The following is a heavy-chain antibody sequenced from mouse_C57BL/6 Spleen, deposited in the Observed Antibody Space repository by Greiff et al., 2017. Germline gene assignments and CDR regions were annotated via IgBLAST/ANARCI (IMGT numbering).Heavy chain of an antibody. D-gene: IGHD3-2*02. CDR1: GYTFTSYW. J-gene: IGHJ4*01. V-gene: IGHV1-55*01. Sequence: QVQLKEPGAELVKPGASVKMSCKASGYTFTSYWITWVKQRPGQGLEWIGDIYPGSGSTNYNEKFKSKATLTVDTSSSTAYMQLSSLTSEDSAVYYCARSGYAMDYWGQGTSVTVSS. CDR3: ARSGYAMDY. CDR2: IYPGSGST.